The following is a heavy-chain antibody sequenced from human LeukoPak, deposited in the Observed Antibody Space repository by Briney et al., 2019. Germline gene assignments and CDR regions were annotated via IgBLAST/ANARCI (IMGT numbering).Heavy chain of an antibody. CDR2: ISWNSGSI. CDR1: GFTFDDYA. V-gene: IGHV3-9*01. CDR3: AKGGYSYGRDAFDI. Sequence: GRPLRLSCAASGFTFDDYAMHWVRQAPGKGLEWVSGISWNSGSIGYADSVKGRFTISRDNAKNSLYLQMNSLRAEDTALYYCAKGGYSYGRDAFDIWGQGTMVTVSS. D-gene: IGHD5-18*01. J-gene: IGHJ3*02.